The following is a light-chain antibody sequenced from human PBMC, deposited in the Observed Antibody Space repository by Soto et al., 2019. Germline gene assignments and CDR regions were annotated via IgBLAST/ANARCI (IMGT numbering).Light chain of an antibody. CDR2: DNI. V-gene: IGLV1-40*01. Sequence: QSVLTQPPSVSGAPGQSVTISCTGSSSNIGAGYDVHWYQHLPGTAPKLLIYDNINRPSGVPDRFSGSKSGASASLAITGLQAKDEADYYCPSYDSSLTGSLFGGGTKLTVL. J-gene: IGLJ2*01. CDR1: SSNIGAGYD. CDR3: PSYDSSLTGSL.